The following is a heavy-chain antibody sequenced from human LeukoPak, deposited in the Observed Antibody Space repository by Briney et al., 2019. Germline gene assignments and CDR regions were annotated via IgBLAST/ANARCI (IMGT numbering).Heavy chain of an antibody. J-gene: IGHJ6*02. CDR2: IIPIFGIA. V-gene: IGHV1-69*04. CDR3: ARDSSGYYLFYYGMDV. CDR1: GGTFSSYA. Sequence: ASVKVSCKASGGTFSSYAISWVRQAPGQGLEWMGRIIPIFGIASYAQKFQGRVTITADKSTSTAYMELSSLRSEDTAVYYCARDSSGYYLFYYGMDVWGQGTTVTVSS. D-gene: IGHD3-22*01.